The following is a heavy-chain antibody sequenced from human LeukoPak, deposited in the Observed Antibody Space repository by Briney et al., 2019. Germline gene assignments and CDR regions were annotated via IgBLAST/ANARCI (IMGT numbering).Heavy chain of an antibody. V-gene: IGHV1-2*02. CDR2: INPNSGGT. CDR3: ARDERNMVRGVYDAFDI. Sequence: ASVKVSCKASGYTFTGYYMHWVRQAPGQGLEWMGWINPNSGGTNYAQKFQGRVTMTRDTSISTAYMELSRLRSDDTAVYYCARDERNMVRGVYDAFDIWGQGTMVTVSS. CDR1: GYTFTGYY. D-gene: IGHD3-10*01. J-gene: IGHJ3*02.